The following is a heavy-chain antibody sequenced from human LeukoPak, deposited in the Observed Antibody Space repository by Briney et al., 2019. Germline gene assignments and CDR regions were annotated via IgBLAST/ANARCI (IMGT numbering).Heavy chain of an antibody. D-gene: IGHD5-24*01. CDR1: GYSFTNYW. CDR2: IYPADSRT. V-gene: IGHV5-51*01. Sequence: GESLKISCKGSGYSFTNYWIGWVRQMPGKGLEWMGIIYPADSRTRYSPSFQGQVTISADKSINTAYLLWSSLRASDTAMYYCARHQGPITHLRVSEADYHYIDVWGKGTAVTVSS. CDR3: ARHQGPITHLRVSEADYHYIDV. J-gene: IGHJ6*03.